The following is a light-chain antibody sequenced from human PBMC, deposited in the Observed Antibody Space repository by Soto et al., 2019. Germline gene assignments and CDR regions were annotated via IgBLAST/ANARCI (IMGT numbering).Light chain of an antibody. CDR3: QQYYTIPHT. Sequence: DIQMTQSPSSLSASVGDRVTITCRASQGIRNDLGWYQQKPGKAPKRLIYAASSLQSGVPSRFSGSGSGTHFTLSINSLQAEDVAVYYCQQYYTIPHTFGQGTKLEIK. J-gene: IGKJ2*01. CDR2: AAS. CDR1: QGIRND. V-gene: IGKV1-17*01.